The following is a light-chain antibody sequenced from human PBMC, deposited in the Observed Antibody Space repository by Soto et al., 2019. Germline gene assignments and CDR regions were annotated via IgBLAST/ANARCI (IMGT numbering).Light chain of an antibody. CDR3: QQDGSSPRT. J-gene: IGKJ2*01. CDR1: QSVRDDY. V-gene: IGKV3-20*01. CDR2: LAS. Sequence: EIVLTQSPGSLSLSPGESAALSCRASQSVRDDYFAWYQQRPGQAPRLLISLASRRAAGIPDRFTGSGSGTDCTLTISRVEPEDLAVYFCQQDGSSPRTFGQGTKLEI.